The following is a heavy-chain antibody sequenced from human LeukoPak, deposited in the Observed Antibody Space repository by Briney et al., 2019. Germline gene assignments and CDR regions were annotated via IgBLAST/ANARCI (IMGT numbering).Heavy chain of an antibody. CDR3: ATPGDIYSSSGEPPFGYYYYYMDV. Sequence: GASVKVSCKASRYTFTDYYIHWVRQAPGQGLEWMGWINPNSGGTNYAQKFQGRVTMTRDTSTSTVYMELSSLRSEDTAVYYCATPGDIYSSSGEPPFGYYYYYMDVWGKGTTVTVSS. CDR1: RYTFTDYY. V-gene: IGHV1-2*02. D-gene: IGHD6-6*01. CDR2: INPNSGGT. J-gene: IGHJ6*03.